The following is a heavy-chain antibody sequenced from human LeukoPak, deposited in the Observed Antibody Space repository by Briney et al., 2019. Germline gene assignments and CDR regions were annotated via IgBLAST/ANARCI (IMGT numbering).Heavy chain of an antibody. Sequence: PGGSLRLSCVGSGFTFSNYAMAWFRQAPGKGLESVSLITAGGRNTYYTDSVKGRFTISRDNSRNTLYLQMNSLRVEDTAMYYCAKVSLNMVNDAFDIWGQGTMVSVSS. CDR2: ITAGGRNT. CDR1: GFTFSNYA. CDR3: AKVSLNMVNDAFDI. D-gene: IGHD4/OR15-4a*01. J-gene: IGHJ3*02. V-gene: IGHV3-23*01.